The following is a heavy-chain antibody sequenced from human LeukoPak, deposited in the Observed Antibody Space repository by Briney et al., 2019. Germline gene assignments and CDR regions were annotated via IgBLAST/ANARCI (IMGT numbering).Heavy chain of an antibody. D-gene: IGHD2-2*02. CDR1: GYTFTDYY. CDR2: INLNSGGT. J-gene: IGHJ4*02. Sequence: ASVKVSCKTSGYTFTDYYMHWVRQAPGQGLEWMGRINLNSGGTNNAQKFQGRVTMTRDTSISTAYMELSRLGSGDTAVYFCAGGYCGSPYCYNFDYWGQGTLVTVSS. V-gene: IGHV1-2*06. CDR3: AGGYCGSPYCYNFDY.